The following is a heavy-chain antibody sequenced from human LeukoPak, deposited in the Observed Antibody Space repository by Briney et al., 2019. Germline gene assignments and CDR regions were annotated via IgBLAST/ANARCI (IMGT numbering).Heavy chain of an antibody. J-gene: IGHJ5*02. D-gene: IGHD6-13*01. V-gene: IGHV4-4*07. Sequence: PSETLSLTCTVSGGSISSYYWSWIRQPPGKGLEWIGRIYTSGSTNYNPSLKSRVTMSVDTSKNQFSLKLSSVTAADTAVYYCAGRVAAAALNWFDPWGQGTLVTVSS. CDR3: AGRVAAAALNWFDP. CDR2: IYTSGST. CDR1: GGSISSYY.